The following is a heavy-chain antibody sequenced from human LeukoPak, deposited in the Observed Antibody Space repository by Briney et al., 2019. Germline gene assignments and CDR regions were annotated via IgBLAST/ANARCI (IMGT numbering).Heavy chain of an antibody. CDR3: ATYINWVAGDV. V-gene: IGHV3-7*01. CDR2: INHEGGGI. J-gene: IGHJ6*02. D-gene: IGHD1-1*01. CDR1: WFTFSEWW. Sequence: GGSLRLSCAASWFTFSEWWMTWVRQVPGLWLEWVAHINHEGGGIQYVDSVKGRFTISRENAKGSVYLQMNSLRAEDTAIYHCATYINWVAGDVWGQGTTVIVSS.